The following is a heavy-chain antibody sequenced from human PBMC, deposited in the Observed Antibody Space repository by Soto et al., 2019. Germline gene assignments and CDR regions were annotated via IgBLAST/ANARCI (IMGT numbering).Heavy chain of an antibody. Sequence: SETLSLTCTVSGGSISSYYWSWIRQPPGKGLEWIGYIYYSGSTNYNPSLKSRVTISVDTSKNQFSLKLSSVTAADTAVYYCASGYDYWDAFDIWGQGTIVTVSS. J-gene: IGHJ3*02. CDR1: GGSISSYY. CDR3: ASGYDYWDAFDI. D-gene: IGHD5-12*01. V-gene: IGHV4-59*01. CDR2: IYYSGST.